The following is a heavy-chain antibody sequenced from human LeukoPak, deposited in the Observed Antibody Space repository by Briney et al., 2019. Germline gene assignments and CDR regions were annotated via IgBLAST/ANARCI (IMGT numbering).Heavy chain of an antibody. Sequence: SETLSLTCTVSGGSIRSYYWTWIRQPPGKGLEWIGYMYYTGRTKYNPSLKSRVSISVDTSKNQFSLTLTSVTAADTAVYYCAAVVVSGTTYFDYWGQGTLVTLSS. D-gene: IGHD1/OR15-1a*01. CDR3: AAVVVSGTTYFDY. CDR1: GGSIRSYY. V-gene: IGHV4-59*03. CDR2: MYYTGRT. J-gene: IGHJ4*02.